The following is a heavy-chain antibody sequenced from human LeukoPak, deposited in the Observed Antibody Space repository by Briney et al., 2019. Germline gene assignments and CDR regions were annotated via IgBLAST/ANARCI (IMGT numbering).Heavy chain of an antibody. CDR1: GYTFTGYY. D-gene: IGHD2-15*01. J-gene: IGHJ4*02. CDR3: ARDFFHGHCSGLSCFLLDY. Sequence: ASVKVSCKASGYTFTGYYMHWVRQAPGQGLEWMGWINPNSGGTNYAQKFQDRVTMTTDTSTNTAYMELRSLRPDDTAVYHCARDFFHGHCSGLSCFLLDYWGQGSLVTVSS. V-gene: IGHV1-2*02. CDR2: INPNSGGT.